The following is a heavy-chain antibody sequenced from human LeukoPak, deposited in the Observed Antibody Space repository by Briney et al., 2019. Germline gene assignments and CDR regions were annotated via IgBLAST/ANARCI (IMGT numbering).Heavy chain of an antibody. V-gene: IGHV3-23*01. CDR3: AKPFRSGNYYSRSRFDS. D-gene: IGHD3-22*01. CDR1: GFMFSSCG. Sequence: GGSLRLSCAASGFMFSSCGMGWVRQAPGKGLEWVSDLSGGGDRTYYADSVKGRFTISRDNPKNTVYLQMNSLRAEDTAVYYCAKPFRSGNYYSRSRFDSWGQGTLVTVSS. J-gene: IGHJ5*01. CDR2: LSGGGDRT.